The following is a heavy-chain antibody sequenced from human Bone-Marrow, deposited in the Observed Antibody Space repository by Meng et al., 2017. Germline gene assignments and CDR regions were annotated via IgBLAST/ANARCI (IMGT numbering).Heavy chain of an antibody. J-gene: IGHJ1*01. Sequence: GSLRLSCAVSGYSISSGYYWGWIRQPPGKGLEWIGSSYHSGSTYYNPSLKSRVTISVDTSKNQFSLKLSSVTAADTAVYYCARTPYYYDSSGYKEYFQHWGQGTLVTVSS. CDR2: SYHSGST. CDR1: GYSISSGYY. V-gene: IGHV4-38-2*01. D-gene: IGHD3-22*01. CDR3: ARTPYYYDSSGYKEYFQH.